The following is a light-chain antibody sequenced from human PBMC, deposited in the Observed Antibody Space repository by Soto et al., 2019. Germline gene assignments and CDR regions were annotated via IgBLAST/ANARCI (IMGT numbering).Light chain of an antibody. Sequence: DIQMTQSPSTLSASIGDRVTISCRASQTISNCLAWYQQKPGKAPNLLIYDASNVETGVPSRFSGSAFGTEITLIISCQHHDDFANYYCQYYNRYPWTFGQGTKVEIK. CDR1: QTISNC. J-gene: IGKJ1*01. V-gene: IGKV1-5*01. CDR2: DAS. CDR3: QYYNRYPWT.